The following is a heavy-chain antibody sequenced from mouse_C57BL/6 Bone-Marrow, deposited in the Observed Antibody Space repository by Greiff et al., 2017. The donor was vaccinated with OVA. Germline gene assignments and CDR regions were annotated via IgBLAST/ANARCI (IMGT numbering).Heavy chain of an antibody. Sequence: VQLQQPGAELVMPGASVKLSCKASGYTFTSYWMHWVKQRPGQGLEWIGEIDPSDSYTNYNQKFKGKSTLTVDKSSSTAYMQLSSLTSEDSAVYYGARENGPAWFAYWGQGTLVTVSA. CDR3: ARENGPAWFAY. CDR2: IDPSDSYT. V-gene: IGHV1-69*01. CDR1: GYTFTSYW. D-gene: IGHD1-1*02. J-gene: IGHJ3*01.